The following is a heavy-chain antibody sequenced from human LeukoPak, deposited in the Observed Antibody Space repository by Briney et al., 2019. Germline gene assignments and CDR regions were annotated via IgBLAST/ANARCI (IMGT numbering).Heavy chain of an antibody. V-gene: IGHV3-21*01. CDR3: AREWHDYGGDSGGY. Sequence: TGGSLRLSCAASGFTFSSYSMNWVRQAPGKGLEWVSSISSSSSYIYYADSVKGRFTISRDNAKNSLYLQMNSLRVEDTAVYYCAREWHDYGGDSGGYWGQGTLVTVSS. J-gene: IGHJ4*02. CDR2: ISSSSSYI. CDR1: GFTFSSYS. D-gene: IGHD4-23*01.